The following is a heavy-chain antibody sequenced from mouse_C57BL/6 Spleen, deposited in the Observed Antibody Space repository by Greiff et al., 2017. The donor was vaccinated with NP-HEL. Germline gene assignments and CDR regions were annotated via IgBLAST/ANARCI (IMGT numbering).Heavy chain of an antibody. CDR3: AKDYYGSSRGAFDY. CDR1: GYTFTSYW. D-gene: IGHD1-1*01. V-gene: IGHV1-52*01. J-gene: IGHJ2*01. CDR2: IDPSDSET. Sequence: VQLQQPGAELVRPGSSVKLSCKASGYTFTSYWMHWVKQRPIQGLEWIGNIDPSDSETHYNQKFKDKATLTVDKSSSTAYMQLSSLTSEDSAVYYCAKDYYGSSRGAFDYWGQGTTLTVSS.